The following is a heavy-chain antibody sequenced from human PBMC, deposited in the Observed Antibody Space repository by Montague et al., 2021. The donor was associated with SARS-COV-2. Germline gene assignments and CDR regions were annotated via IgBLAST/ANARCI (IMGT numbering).Heavy chain of an antibody. CDR3: ARDQPIVVVPAAIRGYYYYGMGV. J-gene: IGHJ6*02. Sequence: SLRLSCAASGFTFSSYWMHWVRQAPGKGLVWVSRINSDGSSTSYADSVKGRFTISRDNAKNTLYLRMNSLRAEDTAVYYCARDQPIVVVPAAIRGYYYYGMGVWGQGTTVTVSS. V-gene: IGHV3-74*01. CDR1: GFTFSSYW. CDR2: INSDGSST. D-gene: IGHD2-2*02.